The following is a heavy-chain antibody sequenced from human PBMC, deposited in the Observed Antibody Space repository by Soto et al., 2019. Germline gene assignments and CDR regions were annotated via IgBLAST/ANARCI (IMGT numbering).Heavy chain of an antibody. CDR3: ARAGYGMGWFDP. J-gene: IGHJ5*02. CDR2: IGTSGSYT. V-gene: IGHV3-11*05. Sequence: GGSLRLSCATSGFTFSDYYMSWIRQAPGKGLEWVSYIGTSGSYTNYADSVKGRFTISRDNAKNSLYLQMNSLRAEDTAVYYCARAGYGMGWFDPWGQGTLVTVSS. D-gene: IGHD5-18*01. CDR1: GFTFSDYY.